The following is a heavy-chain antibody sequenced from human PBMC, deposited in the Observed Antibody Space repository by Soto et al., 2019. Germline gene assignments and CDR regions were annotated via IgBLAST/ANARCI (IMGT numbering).Heavy chain of an antibody. CDR3: ARGGSDFYFDY. Sequence: EVQLVESGGGLVQPGGSLRLSCAASGFTFSSFAMHWVRQAPGKGLEYVSTINRNGGRTYYANSVKGRFTISRDNSKNTLYLQMGSLRAEDMAVYYCARGGSDFYFDYWGQGTLVTVSS. CDR1: GFTFSSFA. J-gene: IGHJ4*02. V-gene: IGHV3-64*01. D-gene: IGHD2-21*02. CDR2: INRNGGRT.